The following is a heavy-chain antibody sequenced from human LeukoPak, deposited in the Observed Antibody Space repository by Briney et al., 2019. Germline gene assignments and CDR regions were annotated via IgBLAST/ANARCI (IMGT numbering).Heavy chain of an antibody. Sequence: SETLSLTCTVSGGSISSYYWSWIRQPPGKGLEWIGYIYYSGSTNYNPSLKSRVTISVDTSKNQFSLKLSSVTVADTAVYYCASGLHYYDSSGYSYYFDYWGQGTLVTVSS. J-gene: IGHJ4*02. CDR1: GGSISSYY. D-gene: IGHD3-22*01. CDR3: ASGLHYYDSSGYSYYFDY. V-gene: IGHV4-59*08. CDR2: IYYSGST.